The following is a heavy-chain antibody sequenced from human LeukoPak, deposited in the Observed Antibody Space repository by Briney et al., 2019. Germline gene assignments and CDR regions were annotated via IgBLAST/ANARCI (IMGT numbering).Heavy chain of an antibody. CDR2: ISSSSRYI. D-gene: IGHD1-7*01. CDR1: GFTFSSYS. V-gene: IGHV3-21*01. Sequence: KAGGSLRLSCAASGFTFSSYSMNWVRQAPGKGREWVSSISSSSRYIYYADSVKGRFTISRDNAKTSLYLQMNSLRAEDTAVYYCGRDLYITGTSDYWGQGTLVTVSS. CDR3: GRDLYITGTSDY. J-gene: IGHJ4*02.